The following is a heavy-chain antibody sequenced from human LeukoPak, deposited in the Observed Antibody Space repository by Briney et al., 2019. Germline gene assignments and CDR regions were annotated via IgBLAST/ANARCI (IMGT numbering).Heavy chain of an antibody. CDR3: ARYVGYSSGYYPLDY. V-gene: IGHV1-18*01. J-gene: IGHJ4*02. D-gene: IGHD3-22*01. CDR1: GYTFTSYG. Sequence: VASVKVSCKASGYTFTSYGISWVRQAPGQGLGWMGWISAYNGNTNYAQKLQGRVTMTTDTSTSTAYMELRSLRSDDTAVYYCARYVGYSSGYYPLDYWGQGTPVTVSS. CDR2: ISAYNGNT.